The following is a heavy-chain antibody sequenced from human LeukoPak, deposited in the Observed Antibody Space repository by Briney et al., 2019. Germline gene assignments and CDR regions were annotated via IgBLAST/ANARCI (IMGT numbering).Heavy chain of an antibody. D-gene: IGHD6-19*01. CDR3: AQSVAGTEYFQH. Sequence: SETLSLTCTVSGGSISSYYWSWIRQPPGKGLEWIGYIYYSGSTNYNPSLKGRVTISVDTSKNQFSLKLSSVAAADTAVYYCAQSVAGTEYFQHWGQGTLVTVSS. J-gene: IGHJ1*01. CDR2: IYYSGST. V-gene: IGHV4-59*08. CDR1: GGSISSYY.